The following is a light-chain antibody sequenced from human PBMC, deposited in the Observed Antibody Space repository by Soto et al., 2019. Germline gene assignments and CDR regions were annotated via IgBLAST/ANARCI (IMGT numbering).Light chain of an antibody. CDR2: AAS. J-gene: IGKJ1*01. Sequence: DIQMTQSPSSLSASVGDRVTITCRASQSISSYLNWYQQKPGKAPKLLIYAASSLQSGVPSRFSGSGSGTDFTLIISSLQPEDFATYYGQLSYSTPLTFGQGTKVDIK. CDR1: QSISSY. CDR3: QLSYSTPLT. V-gene: IGKV1-39*01.